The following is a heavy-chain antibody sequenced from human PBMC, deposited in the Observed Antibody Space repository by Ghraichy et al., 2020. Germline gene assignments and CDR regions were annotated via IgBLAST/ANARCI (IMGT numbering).Heavy chain of an antibody. J-gene: IGHJ1*01. D-gene: IGHD2-15*01. CDR1: GFSFSSYA. CDR3: AKALGACSGAACYSFQH. CDR2: ISGSGRDT. V-gene: IGHV3-23*01. Sequence: GGSLRLSCAASGFSFSSYAMSWVRQAPGKGLEWVSTISGSGRDTYYGDSVKGRFTISRDNSKNTLYLQMNSLTVDDTAVYYCAKALGACSGAACYSFQHWGQGTLVTVSS.